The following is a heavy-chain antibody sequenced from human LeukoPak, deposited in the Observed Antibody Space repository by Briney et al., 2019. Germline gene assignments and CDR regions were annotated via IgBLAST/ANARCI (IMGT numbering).Heavy chain of an antibody. CDR1: GFTFNNNA. J-gene: IGHJ4*02. V-gene: IGHV3-23*01. Sequence: GGSLRLSCAASGFTFNNNAMSWVHQAPGKGLEWVSGISGSGGSAYYADSVKGRFTISRDISKDTLYLEMNSLRAEDTAVYYCAKVAGSGSYYNGFDSWGQGTLVTVSS. CDR2: ISGSGGSA. D-gene: IGHD3-10*01. CDR3: AKVAGSGSYYNGFDS.